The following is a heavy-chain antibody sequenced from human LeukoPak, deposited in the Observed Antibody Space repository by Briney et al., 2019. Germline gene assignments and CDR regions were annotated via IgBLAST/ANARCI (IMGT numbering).Heavy chain of an antibody. J-gene: IGHJ6*02. CDR1: GFTFSSYA. Sequence: PGGSLRLSCAASGFTFSSYAMHWVRQASGKGLEWVAVISYDGSNKYYADSVKGRFTISRDNSKNTLYLQMNSLRAEDTAVYYCARSSQGGMGVWGQGATVTVSS. V-gene: IGHV3-30*04. CDR2: ISYDGSNK. CDR3: ARSSQGGMGV.